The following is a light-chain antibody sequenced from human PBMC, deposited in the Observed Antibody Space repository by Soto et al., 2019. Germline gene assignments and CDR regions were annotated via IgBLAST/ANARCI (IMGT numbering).Light chain of an antibody. J-gene: IGLJ1*01. V-gene: IGLV2-14*01. CDR2: EVS. Sequence: ALSQPASVSGSPGQSITISCTGTSSDVGGYNYVSWYQQHPGKAPKLMIYEVSNRPSGVSTRFSGSKSGNTASLTISGLQAEDEADYYCTSYTGSTTLVFGTGTKVTVL. CDR1: SSDVGGYNY. CDR3: TSYTGSTTLV.